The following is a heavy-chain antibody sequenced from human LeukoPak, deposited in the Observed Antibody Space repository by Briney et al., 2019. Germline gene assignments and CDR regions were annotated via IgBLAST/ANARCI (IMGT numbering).Heavy chain of an antibody. CDR2: INPNSGGT. Sequence: RASVKVSCKASGYTFTGYYMHWVRQAPGQGLEWMGWINPNSGGTNFAQKFQGRVTMTRDTSISTAYMELSRLRSDDTAVYYCARDGVGYYDSSGYYYFQHWGQGTLVTVSS. V-gene: IGHV1-2*02. CDR1: GYTFTGYY. CDR3: ARDGVGYYDSSGYYYFQH. D-gene: IGHD3-22*01. J-gene: IGHJ1*01.